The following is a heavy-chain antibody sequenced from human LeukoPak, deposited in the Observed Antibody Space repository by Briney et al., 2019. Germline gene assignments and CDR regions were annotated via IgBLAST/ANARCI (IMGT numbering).Heavy chain of an antibody. D-gene: IGHD5-18*01. CDR2: INHSGST. CDR1: GGSISSYY. Sequence: PSETLSLTCTVSGGSISSYYWSWIRQPPGKGLEWIGEINHSGSTNYNPSLKSRVTISVDTSKNQFSLKLSSVTAADTAVYYCARGYSYGFYYYYGMDVWGQGTTVTVSS. V-gene: IGHV4-34*01. J-gene: IGHJ6*02. CDR3: ARGYSYGFYYYYGMDV.